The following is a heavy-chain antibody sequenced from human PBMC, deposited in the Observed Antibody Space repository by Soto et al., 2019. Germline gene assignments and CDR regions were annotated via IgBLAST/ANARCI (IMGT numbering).Heavy chain of an antibody. CDR1: GYTFTSYA. J-gene: IGHJ4*02. V-gene: IGHV1-3*01. CDR3: ARSVVVPTAPDY. D-gene: IGHD2-2*01. Sequence: AASVKVSCKASGYTFTSYAMHWVRQAPGQRLEWMGWINAGNGNTKYSQKFQGRVTITRDTSASTAYMELSSLRSEDTAVYYCARSVVVPTAPDYWGQGTLVTVSS. CDR2: INAGNGNT.